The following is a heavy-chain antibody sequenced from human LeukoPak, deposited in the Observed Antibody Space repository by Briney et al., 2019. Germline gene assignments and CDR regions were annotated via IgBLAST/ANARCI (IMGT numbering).Heavy chain of an antibody. CDR2: IGAGGGT. Sequence: GGSLRLSCAASGFTFSTYAMSWVRQAPGKGLEWVSSIGAGGGTYYADSLKGRFTISRDNSKNTLYLQMNSLRAEDTAVYYCAKDPGLLWFGELLHDAFDIWGQGTMVTVSS. CDR3: AKDPGLLWFGELLHDAFDI. V-gene: IGHV3-23*01. J-gene: IGHJ3*02. D-gene: IGHD3-10*01. CDR1: GFTFSTYA.